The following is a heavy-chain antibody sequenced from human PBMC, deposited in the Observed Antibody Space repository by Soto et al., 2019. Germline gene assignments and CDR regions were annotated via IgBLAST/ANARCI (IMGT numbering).Heavy chain of an antibody. V-gene: IGHV4-39*01. CDR3: ARILRHYDVLTGPGQNN. CDR2: IYYSGST. D-gene: IGHD3-9*01. J-gene: IGHJ4*02. Sequence: PSETLSLTCTVSGGSISSSSYYWGWIRQPPGKGLEWIGSIYYSGSTYYNPSLKSRVTISVDTSKNQFSLKLSSATAADTAVYYCARILRHYDVLTGPGQNNWGQGTLVTVSS. CDR1: GGSISSSSYY.